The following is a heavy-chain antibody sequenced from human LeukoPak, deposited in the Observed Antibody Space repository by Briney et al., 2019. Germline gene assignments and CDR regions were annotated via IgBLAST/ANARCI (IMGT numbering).Heavy chain of an antibody. CDR1: GFTFSSYA. V-gene: IGHV3-23*01. CDR2: ISGSGGST. D-gene: IGHD5-12*01. Sequence: GGSLRLSCAASGFTFSSYAMSWVRQAPGKGLEWISDISGSGGSTYYADSVKGRFTISRDNAKNSLYLQMNSLRAEDTAVYYCARLAQSYTINYRDLWGKGTRVSVS. J-gene: IGHJ6*03. CDR3: ARLAQSYTINYRDL.